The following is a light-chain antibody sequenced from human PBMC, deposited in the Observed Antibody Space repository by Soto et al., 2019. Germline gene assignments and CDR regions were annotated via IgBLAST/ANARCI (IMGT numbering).Light chain of an antibody. Sequence: EIVMTQSPVTLSVSPGERATLSCRASQSISSNLAWYQQKPGQAPRLLIYGASSRATDIPARFSGSGSGTDFTLTISSLQSEDFAVYYCQQYNNWPPLTFGGGTKVEIK. CDR1: QSISSN. CDR3: QQYNNWPPLT. J-gene: IGKJ4*01. V-gene: IGKV3-15*01. CDR2: GAS.